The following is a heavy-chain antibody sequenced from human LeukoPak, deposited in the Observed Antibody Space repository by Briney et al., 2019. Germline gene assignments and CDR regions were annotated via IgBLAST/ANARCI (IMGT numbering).Heavy chain of an antibody. Sequence: SQTLSLTCTDSGCSLSSGSYYWSWLRPPAGKGLEWIGRIYTNGSTNYNPSLKSRVTISVDTSKNQFSLKLSSVTAADTAVYYCARYGSGSYYKDAFDIWGQRTMATVSS. V-gene: IGHV4-61*02. CDR3: ARYGSGSYYKDAFDI. J-gene: IGHJ3*02. D-gene: IGHD3-10*01. CDR1: GCSLSSGSYY. CDR2: IYTNGST.